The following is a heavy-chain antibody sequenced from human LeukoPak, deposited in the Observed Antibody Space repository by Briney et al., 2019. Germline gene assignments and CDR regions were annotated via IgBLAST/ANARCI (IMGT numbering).Heavy chain of an antibody. D-gene: IGHD2-15*01. J-gene: IGHJ3*02. V-gene: IGHV3-53*01. Sequence: GGSLRLSCAASGFTVSSNYMSWVRQAPGKGLEWVSVIYSGGSTYYADSVKGRFTISRDNSKNTLYLQMNSLRAEDTAVYYCAREIYCSASSCTGGVFDIWGQGTMVTVSS. CDR1: GFTVSSNY. CDR2: IYSGGST. CDR3: AREIYCSASSCTGGVFDI.